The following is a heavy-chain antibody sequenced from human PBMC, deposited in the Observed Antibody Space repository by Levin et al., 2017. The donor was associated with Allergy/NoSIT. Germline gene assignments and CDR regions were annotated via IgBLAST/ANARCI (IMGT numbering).Heavy chain of an antibody. D-gene: IGHD3-9*01. CDR3: ERAGVAYDILTGYYHY. CDR2: IFHSGST. V-gene: IGHV4-4*02. CDR1: GGSINSSHW. J-gene: IGHJ4*02. Sequence: ASETLSLTCAVSGGSINSSHWWSWVRQPPGKGLEWIGEIFHSGSTNYNPSLKSRVTMSVDKSKNQFSLELSSVTAADTAVYYCERAGVAYDILTGYYHYWGQGTLVTVSS.